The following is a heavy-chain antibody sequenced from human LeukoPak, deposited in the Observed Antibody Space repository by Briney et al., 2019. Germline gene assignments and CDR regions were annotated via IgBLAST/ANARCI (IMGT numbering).Heavy chain of an antibody. CDR1: GYTFTSYY. D-gene: IGHD6-19*01. V-gene: IGHV1-46*01. CDR3: ARLSRQWLDFDY. Sequence: ASVKVSCKASGYTFTSYYMHWVRQAPGQGLEWMGIINPSGGSTSYAQKFQGRVTMTRDTSTSTVYMELSSLRSEDSAVYYCARLSRQWLDFDYWGQGTLVTVSS. CDR2: INPSGGST. J-gene: IGHJ4*02.